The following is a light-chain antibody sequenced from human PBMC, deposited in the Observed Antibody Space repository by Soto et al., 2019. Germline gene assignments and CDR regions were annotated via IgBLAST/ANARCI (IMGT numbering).Light chain of an antibody. V-gene: IGLV7-46*01. CDR1: TGAVTNGHY. Sequence: QAVVTQEPSLTMSPGGTVTLTCGSSTGAVTNGHYPYWFQQKPGQAPRTLIYDTTNRHSWTPARFSGSLLGGKAALTLSGAQPEDEAEYYCLLSYNGPDVFGTGTKLTVL. J-gene: IGLJ1*01. CDR3: LLSYNGPDV. CDR2: DTT.